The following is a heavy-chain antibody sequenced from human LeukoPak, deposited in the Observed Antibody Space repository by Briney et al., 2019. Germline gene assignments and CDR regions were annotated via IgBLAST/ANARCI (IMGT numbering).Heavy chain of an antibody. V-gene: IGHV4-34*01. CDR1: GGSFSGYY. D-gene: IGHD3-9*01. CDR2: INHSGST. CDR3: ARGLTLRYFDWLFKRGALLYYFDY. Sequence: PSESLSLTCAVYGGSFSGYYWSWIRQPPGEGLEWIGEINHSGSTNYDPSLKSRVTISVDTSKNQFSLKLSSVTAADTAVYYCARGLTLRYFDWLFKRGALLYYFDYWGQGTLVTVSS. J-gene: IGHJ4*02.